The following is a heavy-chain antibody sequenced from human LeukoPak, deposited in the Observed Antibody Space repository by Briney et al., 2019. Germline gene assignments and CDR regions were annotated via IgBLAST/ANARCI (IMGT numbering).Heavy chain of an antibody. CDR1: EFIFSDYA. V-gene: IGHV3-23*05. Sequence: PGGSLGLSCAASEFIFSDYAMGWVRQAPGKGLEWVSPIDKTTYPTFYADSVKGRFTISRDNSKNTLYLQMNSLRTEDTAVYFCAKFEGATIPGWFNDYWGQGILVTVSS. CDR2: IDKTTYPT. D-gene: IGHD6-19*01. CDR3: AKFEGATIPGWFNDY. J-gene: IGHJ4*02.